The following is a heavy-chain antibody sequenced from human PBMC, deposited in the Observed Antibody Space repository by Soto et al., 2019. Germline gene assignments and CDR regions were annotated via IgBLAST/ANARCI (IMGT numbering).Heavy chain of an antibody. J-gene: IGHJ5*02. Sequence: GASVEVSCKACGYTFTSYAMHWVRQAPGQRLEWMGWINVGNGNTKYSQKFQGRVTITRDTSASIAYMELSSLRSEDTAVYYCARAPIPVAGKSGVHWFDPWGQGTLVTVSS. CDR1: GYTFTSYA. CDR3: ARAPIPVAGKSGVHWFDP. CDR2: INVGNGNT. D-gene: IGHD6-19*01. V-gene: IGHV1-3*01.